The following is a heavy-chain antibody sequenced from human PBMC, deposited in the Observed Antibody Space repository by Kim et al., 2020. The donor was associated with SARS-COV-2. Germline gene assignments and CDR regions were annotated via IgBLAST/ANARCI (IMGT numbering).Heavy chain of an antibody. Sequence: SETLSLTCTVSGGSISSGGYYWSWIRQHPGKGLEWIGYIYYSGSTYYNPSLKSRVTISVDTSKNQFSLKLSSVTAADTAVYYCARGYSGYGFDPWGQGTLVTVSS. J-gene: IGHJ5*02. CDR3: ARGYSGYGFDP. CDR2: IYYSGST. V-gene: IGHV4-31*03. CDR1: GGSISSGGYY. D-gene: IGHD5-12*01.